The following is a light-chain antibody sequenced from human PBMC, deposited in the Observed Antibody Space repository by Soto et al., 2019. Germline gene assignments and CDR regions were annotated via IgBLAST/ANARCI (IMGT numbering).Light chain of an antibody. CDR1: QSVNSDY. J-gene: IGKJ5*01. V-gene: IGKV3-20*01. CDR2: CAS. CDR3: LHYGGSPLT. Sequence: IVLTQSPGTLSLSPGERATLSCRASQSVNSDYLAWFQQKPGQAPRLLIYCASTRTTGIPDRFSGSGSGTDFTLTIGRLEPGDFAVYYCLHYGGSPLTFGQGTRLEI.